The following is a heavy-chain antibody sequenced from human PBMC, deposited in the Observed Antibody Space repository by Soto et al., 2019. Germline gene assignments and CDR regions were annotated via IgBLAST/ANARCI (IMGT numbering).Heavy chain of an antibody. V-gene: IGHV4-61*01. CDR3: ARARNRYFDF. CDR1: GGSMTTGSYF. D-gene: IGHD1-1*01. Sequence: KPSETLSLTCNVSGGSMTTGSYFWSWIRRPPGKGLEWIGYVFRSGSVNYSPSFKSRVTISIDTSKNQFSLMLKSVTAADTAVYFCARARNRYFDFWGQGALVTVSS. J-gene: IGHJ4*02. CDR2: VFRSGSV.